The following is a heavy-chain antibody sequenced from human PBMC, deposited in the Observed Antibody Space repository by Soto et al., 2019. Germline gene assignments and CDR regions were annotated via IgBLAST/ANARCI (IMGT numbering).Heavy chain of an antibody. Sequence: XGSLRLSCAASGFTFSSYSMNWVRQAPGRGLEWVSSISSSSSYIYYADSVKGRFTISRDNAKNSLYLQMNSLRAEDTAVYYCARGQLTAVAAYYYYGMDVWGQGTTVTVSS. CDR3: ARGQLTAVAAYYYYGMDV. CDR1: GFTFSSYS. D-gene: IGHD6-19*01. V-gene: IGHV3-21*01. J-gene: IGHJ6*02. CDR2: ISSSSSYI.